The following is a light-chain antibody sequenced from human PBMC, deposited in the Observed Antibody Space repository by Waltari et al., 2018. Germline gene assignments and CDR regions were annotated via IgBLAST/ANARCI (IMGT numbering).Light chain of an antibody. CDR3: CSYGGSYSFVV. V-gene: IGLV2-11*01. J-gene: IGLJ2*01. Sequence: QSALTQPRSVSGSPGQSVTISCTGTSSDVGGYNYVSWYQHRPGKAPKLIIYDVTKRPSGAPDPCSGSNTGNTASLTISGLQAEDEADYYCCSYGGSYSFVVFGGVTKLTVL. CDR2: DVT. CDR1: SSDVGGYNY.